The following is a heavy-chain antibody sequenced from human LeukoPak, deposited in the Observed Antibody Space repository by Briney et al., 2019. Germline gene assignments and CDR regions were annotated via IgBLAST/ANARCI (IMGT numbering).Heavy chain of an antibody. CDR2: ISAYNGNT. V-gene: IGHV1-18*01. CDR3: ARDRGDYDSRNFDY. CDR1: GYTFTSYG. Sequence: ASVTVSYKASGYTFTSYGISWVRQAPGQGLEWMGWISAYNGNTNYAQKLQGRVTMTTDTSTSTAYMELRSLRSDDTAVYYCARDRGDYDSRNFDYWGQGTLVTVSS. D-gene: IGHD3-22*01. J-gene: IGHJ4*02.